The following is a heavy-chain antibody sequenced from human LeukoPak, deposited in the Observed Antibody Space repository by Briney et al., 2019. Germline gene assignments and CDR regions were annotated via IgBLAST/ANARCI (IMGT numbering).Heavy chain of an antibody. D-gene: IGHD6-13*01. CDR1: GGSISSGSYY. J-gene: IGHJ6*03. CDR2: IYTSGST. Sequence: SQTLSLTCTVSGGSISSGSYYWSWIRQPAGKGLEWIGRIYTSGSTNYNPSLKSRVTISVDTSKNQFSLKLSSVTAADTAVYYCRAAAAVSDYYYMDVWGKGTTVTVSS. V-gene: IGHV4-61*02. CDR3: RAAAAVSDYYYMDV.